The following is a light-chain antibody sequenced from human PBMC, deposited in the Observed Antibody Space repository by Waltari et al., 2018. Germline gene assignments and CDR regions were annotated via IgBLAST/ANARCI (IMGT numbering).Light chain of an antibody. J-gene: IGLJ1*01. CDR3: SSYTSSSTQYV. CDR2: DFT. Sequence: QSALTQPASVSASPGQSIPISCTGTSRAVGGHNYVSLYQQHPGKAPKLMIYDFTYRPSGVSNRFSGSKSGNTASLTISGLQVEDEADYYCSSYTSSSTQYVFGSGTKVTVL. V-gene: IGLV2-14*03. CDR1: SRAVGGHNY.